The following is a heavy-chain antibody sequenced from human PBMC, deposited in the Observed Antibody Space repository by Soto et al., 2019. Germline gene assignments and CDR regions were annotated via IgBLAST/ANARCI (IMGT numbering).Heavy chain of an antibody. J-gene: IGHJ4*02. Sequence: SETLSLTCTVSGGSISSYYWSWIRQPPGKGLEWIGYIYYSGSTNYNPSLKSRVTISVDTSKNQFSLKLSSVTAADTAVYYCARADYYYSSGYYHVGGFAYWGQGTLVTVSS. CDR3: ARADYYYSSGYYHVGGFAY. D-gene: IGHD3-22*01. V-gene: IGHV4-59*01. CDR2: IYYSGST. CDR1: GGSISSYY.